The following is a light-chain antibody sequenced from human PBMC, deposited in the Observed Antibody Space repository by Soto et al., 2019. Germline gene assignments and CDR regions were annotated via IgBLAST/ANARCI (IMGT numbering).Light chain of an antibody. CDR1: RSVSSY. V-gene: IGKV3-11*01. J-gene: IGKJ5*01. CDR2: DES. CDR3: QQRSNWPIT. Sequence: IVLTQSPATLSLSPVESANLSCRATRSVSSYLAWYQQKPGQAPRLLIYDESSRPTDIPDRFSGSGSGKDFTITISSLENEDFELYYCQQRSNWPITCGKWTQREIK.